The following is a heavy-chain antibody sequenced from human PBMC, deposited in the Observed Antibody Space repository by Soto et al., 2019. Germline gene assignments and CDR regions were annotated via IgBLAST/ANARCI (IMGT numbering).Heavy chain of an antibody. D-gene: IGHD2-2*01. Sequence: QVQLVQSGAEVKKPGSSVKVSCKASGGTFSSYAISWVRQAPGQGLEWMGGISPIFGTADYAQKFQGRVTTTADESTPTAYMELSSLTSEDTAVYYCATKGLPNYYYYGMDVWGHGTTVTVSS. CDR2: ISPIFGTA. CDR3: ATKGLPNYYYYGMDV. J-gene: IGHJ6*02. V-gene: IGHV1-69*12. CDR1: GGTFSSYA.